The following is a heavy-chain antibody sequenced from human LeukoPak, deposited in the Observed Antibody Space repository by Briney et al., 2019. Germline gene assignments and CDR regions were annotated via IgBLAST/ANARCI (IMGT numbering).Heavy chain of an antibody. CDR1: GGTFSSYA. CDR3: AETSVAGPLGFDY. CDR2: IIPILGIA. D-gene: IGHD6-19*01. V-gene: IGHV1-69*04. J-gene: IGHJ4*02. Sequence: ASVKVSCKASGGTFSSYAISWVRQAPGQGLEWMGRIIPILGIANYAQKFQGRVTITADKSTSTAYMELSSLRSEDTAVYYCAETSVAGPLGFDYWGQGTLVTVSS.